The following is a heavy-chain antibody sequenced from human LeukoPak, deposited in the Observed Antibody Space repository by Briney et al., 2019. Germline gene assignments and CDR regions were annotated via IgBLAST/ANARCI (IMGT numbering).Heavy chain of an antibody. CDR2: INHSGST. CDR3: ARGPHTGVNYYDSSGYYY. V-gene: IGHV4-34*01. D-gene: IGHD3-22*01. J-gene: IGHJ4*02. Sequence: SETLSLTCAVYGGSFSGYYWSWIRQPRGKGLEWIGEINHSGSTNYNPSLKSRVTISVDTSKNQFSLKLSSVTAADTAVYYCARGPHTGVNYYDSSGYYYWGQGALVTVSS. CDR1: GGSFSGYY.